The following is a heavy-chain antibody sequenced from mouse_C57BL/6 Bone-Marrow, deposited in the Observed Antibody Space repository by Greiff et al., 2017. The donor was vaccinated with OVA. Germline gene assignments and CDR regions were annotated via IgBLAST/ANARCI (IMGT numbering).Heavy chain of an antibody. D-gene: IGHD1-1*01. J-gene: IGHJ1*03. CDR3: ATLITTVVAHWYFDV. CDR2: ISGGGGNT. CDR1: GFTFSSYT. Sequence: EVQRVESGGGLVKPGGSLKLSCAASGFTFSSYTMSWVRQTPEKRLEWVATISGGGGNTYYPDSVKGRFTISRDNAKNTLYLQMSSLRSEDTALYYCATLITTVVAHWYFDVWGTGTTVTVSS. V-gene: IGHV5-9*01.